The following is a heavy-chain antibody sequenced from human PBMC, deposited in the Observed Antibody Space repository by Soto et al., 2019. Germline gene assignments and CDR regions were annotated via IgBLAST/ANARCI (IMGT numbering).Heavy chain of an antibody. CDR1: GYTFTGYY. D-gene: IGHD3-10*01. J-gene: IGHJ4*01. CDR2: ISSDSGYT. Sequence: SCKASGYTFTGYYMRWIRQAPGKGLEWISYISSDSGYTHYADSVKGRFTISRDNANNSLYLQMESLRAEDTAVYYCARDPMGRGVPIDYWGQGTLVTVSS. V-gene: IGHV3-11*06. CDR3: ARDPMGRGVPIDY.